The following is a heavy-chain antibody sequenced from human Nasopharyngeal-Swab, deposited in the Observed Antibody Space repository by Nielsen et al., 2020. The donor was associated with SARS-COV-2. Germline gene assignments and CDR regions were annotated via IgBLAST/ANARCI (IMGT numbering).Heavy chain of an antibody. Sequence: GESLKISCAASGFTFSDYYMSWIRQAPGKGLEWVSYISSSSSYTNYADSVKGRFTISRDNAKNSLYLQMNSLRAEDTAVYYCARSTPQYYDSSGYYYRAFDIWGQGTMVTVSS. V-gene: IGHV3-11*06. CDR1: GFTFSDYY. CDR3: ARSTPQYYDSSGYYYRAFDI. J-gene: IGHJ3*02. CDR2: ISSSSSYT. D-gene: IGHD3-22*01.